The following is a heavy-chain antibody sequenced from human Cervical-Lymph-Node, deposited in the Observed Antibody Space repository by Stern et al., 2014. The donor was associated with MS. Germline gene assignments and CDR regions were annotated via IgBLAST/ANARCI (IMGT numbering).Heavy chain of an antibody. J-gene: IGHJ4*02. CDR2: MFPGGSDI. V-gene: IGHV5-51*01. CDR3: ARQRYFDY. CDR1: GYTFTSYW. Sequence: VQLVQSGPEVKRPGESLKISCQASGYTFTSYWIGWVRQMPGKGLGWIAIMFPGGSDIRYSPSSQGRVTISADKSSSTAYLQWNNLKAADTAIYYCARQRYFDYWGQGTLVTVSS.